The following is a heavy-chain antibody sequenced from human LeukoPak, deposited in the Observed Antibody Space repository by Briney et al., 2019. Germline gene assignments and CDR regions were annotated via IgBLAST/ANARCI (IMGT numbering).Heavy chain of an antibody. CDR3: AKDSRAYSFGSTEN. V-gene: IGHV3-23*01. CDR2: ISGGGDIT. J-gene: IGHJ4*02. Sequence: GGSLRLSCAASGFTFRNYAMSWVRQAPGKGLEWVSGISGGGDITYYAESVKGRFTISRDNSKNTLYLQMNSLRAEDTAVYYCAKDSRAYSFGSTENWGQGTLVTASS. D-gene: IGHD5-18*01. CDR1: GFTFRNYA.